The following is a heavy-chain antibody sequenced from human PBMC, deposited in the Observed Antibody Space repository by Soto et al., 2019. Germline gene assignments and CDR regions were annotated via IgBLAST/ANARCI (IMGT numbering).Heavy chain of an antibody. D-gene: IGHD4-17*01. CDR1: GGSIYSGGYY. CDR3: ARGMTTVTNFDY. V-gene: IGHV4-31*03. Sequence: QVQLQESGPGLVKPSQTLSLTCTVSGGSIYSGGYYWSWIRQHPGKGLERLGYIYYSGSTFYNPSLKSRVTISVDTSKNQFSLKLRSVTAEDTAFYYCARGMTTVTNFDYWGQGTLVTVSS. CDR2: IYYSGST. J-gene: IGHJ4*02.